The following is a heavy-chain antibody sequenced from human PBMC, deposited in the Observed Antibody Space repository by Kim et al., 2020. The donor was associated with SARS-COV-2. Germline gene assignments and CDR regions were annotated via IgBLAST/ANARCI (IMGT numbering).Heavy chain of an antibody. CDR1: GYTFTSYA. CDR2: INTNTGNP. CDR3: ARVPAQKAFDI. Sequence: ASVKVSCKASGYTFTSYAMNWVRQAPGQGLEWMGWINTNTGNPTYAQGFTGRFVFSLDTSVSTAYLQISGRKAEDTAVYYCARVPAQKAFDIWGQGAMVTVSS. J-gene: IGHJ3*02. V-gene: IGHV7-4-1*02.